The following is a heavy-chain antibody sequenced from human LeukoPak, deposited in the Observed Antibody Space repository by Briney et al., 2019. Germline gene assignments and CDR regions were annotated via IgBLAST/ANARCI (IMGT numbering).Heavy chain of an antibody. V-gene: IGHV3-23*01. Sequence: PGGSLRLSCSGSDFSLPNSVMSWVRQAPGKGLEWVSSVSVGGATTYYADSVKGRFTISRDNSKNTLYLQMNSLRAEDTAVYYCARDRKDGSSWYYFDYWGQGTLVTVSS. CDR2: VSVGGATT. CDR3: ARDRKDGSSWYYFDY. J-gene: IGHJ4*02. CDR1: DFSLPNSV. D-gene: IGHD6-13*01.